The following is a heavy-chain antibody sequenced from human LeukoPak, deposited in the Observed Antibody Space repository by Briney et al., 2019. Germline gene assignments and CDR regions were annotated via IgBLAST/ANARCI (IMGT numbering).Heavy chain of an antibody. Sequence: GGSLRLSCAASGFTFSDNHMSWIRQAPGKGLEWISDISRTGSSILYANSVKGRFTISRDNAKNSVYLEMNSLRAEDTAVYYCARDLVVAAIFDYWGQGTLVTVSS. CDR2: ISRTGSSI. D-gene: IGHD5-12*01. CDR1: GFTFSDNH. J-gene: IGHJ4*02. CDR3: ARDLVVAAIFDY. V-gene: IGHV3-11*04.